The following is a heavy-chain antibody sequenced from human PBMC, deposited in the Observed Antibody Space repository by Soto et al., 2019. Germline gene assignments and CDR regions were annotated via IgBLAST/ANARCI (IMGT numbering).Heavy chain of an antibody. Sequence: PGGSLRLSCAASGFTFSSYGMSWVRQAPGKGLEWVSALSGSGSTTYYADSVKGRFTISRDNSKNMLYLQMSSLRAEDTAVYYCAKTPGSPYDGSGYYYVPNNYYFDYWGQGTLVTVSS. CDR2: LSGSGSTT. D-gene: IGHD3-22*01. CDR1: GFTFSSYG. CDR3: AKTPGSPYDGSGYYYVPNNYYFDY. J-gene: IGHJ4*02. V-gene: IGHV3-23*01.